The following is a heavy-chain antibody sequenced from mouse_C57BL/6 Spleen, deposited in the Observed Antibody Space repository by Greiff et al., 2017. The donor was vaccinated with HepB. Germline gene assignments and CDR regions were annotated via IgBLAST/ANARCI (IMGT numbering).Heavy chain of an antibody. J-gene: IGHJ3*01. CDR2: IYPGSGST. CDR3: ARMEYDYDETWFAY. V-gene: IGHV1-55*01. D-gene: IGHD2-4*01. Sequence: QVQLKQPGAELVKPGASVKMSCKASGYTFTSYWITWVKQRPGQGLEWIGDIYPGSGSTNYNEKFKSKATLTVDTSSSTAYMQLSSLTSEDSAVYYCARMEYDYDETWFAYWGQGTLVTVSA. CDR1: GYTFTSYW.